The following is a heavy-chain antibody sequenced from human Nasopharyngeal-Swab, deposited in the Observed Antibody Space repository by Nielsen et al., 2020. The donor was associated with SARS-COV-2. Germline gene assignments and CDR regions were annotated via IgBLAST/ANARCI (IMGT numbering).Heavy chain of an antibody. CDR3: ARGPHLGVRGVSWFDP. Sequence: GGSLSLSCAASGFTFSSYSMNWVRQAPGKGLEWVSYISSSSSTIYYADSVKGRFTISRDNAKNSLYLQMNSLRAEDTAVYYCARGPHLGVRGVSWFDPWGQGTLVTVSS. J-gene: IGHJ5*02. D-gene: IGHD3-10*01. CDR2: ISSSSSTI. V-gene: IGHV3-48*04. CDR1: GFTFSSYS.